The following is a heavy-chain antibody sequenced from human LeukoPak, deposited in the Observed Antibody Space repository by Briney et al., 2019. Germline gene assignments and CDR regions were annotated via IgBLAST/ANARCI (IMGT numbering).Heavy chain of an antibody. J-gene: IGHJ6*04. CDR2: IIPIFGTA. V-gene: IGHV1-69*06. D-gene: IGHD3-10*01. Sequence: SVKVSCKASGGTFSSYAISWVRQAPGQGLEWMGGIIPIFGTANYAQKFQGRVTITADKSTSTAYMELSSLRSEDTAVYYCARGRAVRGVKGAWYYYGMDVWGKGTTVTVSS. CDR1: GGTFSSYA. CDR3: ARGRAVRGVKGAWYYYGMDV.